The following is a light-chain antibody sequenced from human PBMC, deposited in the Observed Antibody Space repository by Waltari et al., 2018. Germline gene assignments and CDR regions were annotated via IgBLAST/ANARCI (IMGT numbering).Light chain of an antibody. J-gene: IGKJ4*01. CDR2: EDS. CDR3: LQSLHLPLP. Sequence: DIVMTQTPLSLSVTLGQPASTSCKSSQSLLHTNGKTYLYWYLQKPGQSPQLLIYEDSNRFSGVPDKFSASGSGTDFTLKISRVEAEDVGIYYCLQSLHLPLPFGGGTKVEIK. CDR1: QSLLHTNGKTY. V-gene: IGKV2D-29*02.